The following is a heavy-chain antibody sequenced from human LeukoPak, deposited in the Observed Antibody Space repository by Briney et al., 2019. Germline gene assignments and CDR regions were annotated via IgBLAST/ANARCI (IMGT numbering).Heavy chain of an antibody. Sequence: PETLSLTCTVSGGSISSYSWGWIRQPPGKGLEWIGYIYYSGSTSSNPSLRSRLTISGDTSKNQFSLRLSSVTAADTAMYYCARDSGGAAGGSGMGYGFDIWGQGTMVTGSS. D-gene: IGHD6-13*01. J-gene: IGHJ3*02. CDR2: IYYSGST. V-gene: IGHV4-59*01. CDR1: GGSISSYS. CDR3: ARDSGGAAGGSGMGYGFDI.